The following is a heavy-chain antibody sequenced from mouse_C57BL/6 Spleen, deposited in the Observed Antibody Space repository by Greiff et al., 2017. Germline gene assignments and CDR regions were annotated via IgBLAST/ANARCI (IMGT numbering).Heavy chain of an antibody. V-gene: IGHV1-69*01. D-gene: IGHD1-1*01. Sequence: VQLQQPGAELVMPGASVKLSCKASCYTFTSYWMHWVQQRPGQGLEWIGDIAPSDSYTNYTPKFTGQSTLTVDKSSSTAYMQLSSLTAEDSAVYYCARRYYGSSEYFDDWGQGTTLTVSS. CDR2: IAPSDSYT. CDR3: ARRYYGSSEYFDD. CDR1: CYTFTSYW. J-gene: IGHJ2*01.